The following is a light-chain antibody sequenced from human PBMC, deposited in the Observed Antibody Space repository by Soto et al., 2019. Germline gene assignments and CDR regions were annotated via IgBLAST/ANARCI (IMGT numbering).Light chain of an antibody. Sequence: QSALTQPASVSGSPGQSITISCTGTSSDVGGYNYVSWYQQHPGKAPKLMIHDVSNRPSGVSNRFSGSKSGNTASLTISGLQAEDEADYYCSSYTSSSTPVVFGGGTKVTVL. CDR1: SSDVGGYNY. V-gene: IGLV2-14*01. CDR3: SSYTSSSTPVV. CDR2: DVS. J-gene: IGLJ2*01.